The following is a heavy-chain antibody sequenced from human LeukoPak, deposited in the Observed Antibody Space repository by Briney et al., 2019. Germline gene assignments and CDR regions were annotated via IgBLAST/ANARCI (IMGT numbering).Heavy chain of an antibody. CDR1: GGSISSYY. V-gene: IGHV4-4*07. Sequence: SSETLSLTGTVSGGSISSYYWSWLRQPAGKGLEWIGRIYTSGSTNYNPSLKSRVTMSVDTSKNQFSLKLSSVTAADTAVYYCARDNRVRYSSGPDIWGQGTMDTVSS. CDR2: IYTSGST. CDR3: ARDNRVRYSSGPDI. D-gene: IGHD6-19*01. J-gene: IGHJ3*02.